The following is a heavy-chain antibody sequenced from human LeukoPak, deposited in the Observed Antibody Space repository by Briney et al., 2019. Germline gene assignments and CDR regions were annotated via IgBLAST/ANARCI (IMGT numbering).Heavy chain of an antibody. CDR2: VRTKSSNFAT. CDR1: GLVFSDSP. V-gene: IGHV3-73*01. D-gene: IGHD3-22*01. CDR3: TSLTTKTP. Sequence: GGSLRLSCAASGLVFSDSPLHWVRQASGKGLEWVALVRTKSSNFATAYAASLRGRFTVSRDDSRKMAYLQMNSLKAEDTAVYYCTSLTTKTPWGQGTLVTVSS. J-gene: IGHJ5*02.